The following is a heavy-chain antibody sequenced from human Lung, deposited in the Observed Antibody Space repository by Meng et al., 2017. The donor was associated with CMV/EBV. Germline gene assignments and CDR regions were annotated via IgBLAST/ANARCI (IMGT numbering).Heavy chain of an antibody. CDR2: INPSDDYT. CDR3: ARDPMVGSDVDFDN. J-gene: IGHJ4*02. D-gene: IGHD1-26*01. CDR1: GYTFASYY. V-gene: IGHV1-46*01. Sequence: ASVXVSCKASGYTFASYYVHWVRQAPGQGLEWLGLINPSDDYTEYAQKLQGRVTMTRDTSTNTVYMDLSSLRSEDTAVYYCARDPMVGSDVDFDNWSQGTMVTVSS.